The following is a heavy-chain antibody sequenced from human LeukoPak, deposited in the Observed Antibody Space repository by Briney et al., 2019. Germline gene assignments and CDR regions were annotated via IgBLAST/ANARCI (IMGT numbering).Heavy chain of an antibody. CDR1: GFTFSSYA. CDR2: ISSNGGST. J-gene: IGHJ4*02. CDR3: ATTRLSLSGIY. D-gene: IGHD1-1*01. Sequence: GGSLRLSCAASGFTFSSYAMHWVRQAPGKGLEYVSAISSNGGSTYYANSVKGRFTISRDNSKNTLYLQMGSLRAEDMAVYYCATTRLSLSGIYWGQGTLVTVSS. V-gene: IGHV3-64*01.